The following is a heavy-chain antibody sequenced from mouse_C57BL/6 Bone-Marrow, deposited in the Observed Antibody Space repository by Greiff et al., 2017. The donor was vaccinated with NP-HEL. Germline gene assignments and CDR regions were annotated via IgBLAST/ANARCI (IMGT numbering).Heavy chain of an antibody. D-gene: IGHD1-1*01. V-gene: IGHV5-4*01. CDR1: GFTFSSYA. Sequence: EVHLVESGGGLVKPGGSLKLSCAASGFTFSSYAMSWVRQTPEKRLEWVATISDGGSYTYYPDNVKGRFTISRDNAKNNLYLQMSHLKSEDTAMYYCARDYDYGSSGYFDVWGTGTTVTVSS. J-gene: IGHJ1*03. CDR3: ARDYDYGSSGYFDV. CDR2: ISDGGSYT.